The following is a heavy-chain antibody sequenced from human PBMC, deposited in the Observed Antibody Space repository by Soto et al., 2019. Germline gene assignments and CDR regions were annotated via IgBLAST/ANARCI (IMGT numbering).Heavy chain of an antibody. CDR3: ARSTEWNAFDL. Sequence: EEQLVETGGGLIQPGGSLRLSCAVSGFTVIRDYMNWVRQAPGKGLEWVSVIYSGGTTYHADSVKGRFNLFRDNSGNTLFLQMNSLRAEDTAMYYCARSTEWNAFDLWGQGTMVTVSS. J-gene: IGHJ3*01. D-gene: IGHD3-3*01. CDR1: GFTVIRDY. V-gene: IGHV3-53*02. CDR2: IYSGGTT.